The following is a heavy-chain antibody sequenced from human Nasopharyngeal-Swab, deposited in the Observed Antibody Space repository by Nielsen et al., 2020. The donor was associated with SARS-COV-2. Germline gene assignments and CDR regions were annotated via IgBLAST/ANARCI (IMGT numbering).Heavy chain of an antibody. CDR2: ISSYNGDT. CDR3: ATAYGSVSSPEY. CDR1: GYTFTSFG. Sequence: ASVKVSCKASGYTFTSFGISWVRQAPGQGLEWMGWISSYNGDTHYAHGLQGRITMTTDTSTSTAYLELRSLRSDDTAMYYCATAYGSVSSPEYWGQGTLVTVSS. V-gene: IGHV1-18*01. J-gene: IGHJ4*02. D-gene: IGHD3-10*01.